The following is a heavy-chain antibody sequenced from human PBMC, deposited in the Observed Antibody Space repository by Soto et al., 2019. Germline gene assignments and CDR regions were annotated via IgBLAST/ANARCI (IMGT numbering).Heavy chain of an antibody. CDR1: GYSISSSNW. CDR2: IYYSGST. Sequence: SETLSLTCAVSGYSISSSNWWGWIRQPPGKGPEWIGYIYYSGSTYYNPSLKSRVTMSVDTSKNQFSLKLSSVTAVDTAVYYCARTGGSSDAGVDWFDPWGQGTLVTVSS. D-gene: IGHD1-26*01. CDR3: ARTGGSSDAGVDWFDP. V-gene: IGHV4-28*01. J-gene: IGHJ5*02.